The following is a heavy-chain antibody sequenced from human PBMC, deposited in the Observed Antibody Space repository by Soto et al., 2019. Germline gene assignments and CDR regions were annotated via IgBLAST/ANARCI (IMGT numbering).Heavy chain of an antibody. D-gene: IGHD3-10*01. Sequence: QVQLQESGPGLVKPSETLSLSCTVSGGSISSYHWSWIRQTPGKGLEWIGYVHYSWGSNYNPSLKSRVAIPLDASKTQFSLKLTSVTATGTAVYYCARQGFGAIHGLVDVWGQGTTVTVSS. J-gene: IGHJ6*02. CDR1: GGSISSYH. CDR3: ARQGFGAIHGLVDV. CDR2: VHYSWGS. V-gene: IGHV4-59*08.